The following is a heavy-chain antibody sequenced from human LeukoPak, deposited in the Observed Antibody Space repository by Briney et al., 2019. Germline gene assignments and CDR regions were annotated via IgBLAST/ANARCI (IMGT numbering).Heavy chain of an antibody. V-gene: IGHV4-59*01. Sequence: KPSETLSLTCTVSGGSISSYYWSWIRQPPGKGLEWIGYIYYSGSTYYNPSLKSRVTISVDTSKNQFSLKLSSVTAADTAVYYCARGRSPQAPLPDAFDIWGQGTMVTVSS. CDR1: GGSISSYY. CDR2: IYYSGST. J-gene: IGHJ3*02. CDR3: ARGRSPQAPLPDAFDI. D-gene: IGHD3-10*01.